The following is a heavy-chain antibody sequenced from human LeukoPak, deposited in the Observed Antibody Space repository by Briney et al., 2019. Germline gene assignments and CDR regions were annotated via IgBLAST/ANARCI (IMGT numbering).Heavy chain of an antibody. V-gene: IGHV1-18*01. CDR3: ARASMYSSGPSHFDY. D-gene: IGHD6-19*01. CDR1: GYTFTSHG. Sequence: VASVKVSCKASGYTFTSHGISWVRQAPGQGLEWMGWISAYNGNTNYAQKLQGRVTMTTDTSTSTAYMELRSLRSDDTAVYYCARASMYSSGPSHFDYWGQGTLVTVSS. J-gene: IGHJ4*02. CDR2: ISAYNGNT.